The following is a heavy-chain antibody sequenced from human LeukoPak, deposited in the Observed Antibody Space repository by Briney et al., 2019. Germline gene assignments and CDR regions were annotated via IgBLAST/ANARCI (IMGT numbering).Heavy chain of an antibody. J-gene: IGHJ5*02. CDR3: ATGRVGATCCWFDP. V-gene: IGHV1-69-2*01. CDR2: VDPEDGET. CDR1: GYTFTDYY. Sequence: ASVKISCKVSGYTFTDYYMHWVQQAPGKGLEWMGLVDPEDGETIYAEKFQGGVTITADTSTDTAYMELSSLRSEDTAVYYCATGRVGATCCWFDPWGQGTLVTVSS. D-gene: IGHD1-26*01.